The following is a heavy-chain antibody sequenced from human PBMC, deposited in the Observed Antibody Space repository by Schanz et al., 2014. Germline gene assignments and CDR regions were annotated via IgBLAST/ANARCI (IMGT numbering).Heavy chain of an antibody. CDR2: ISGSSSTI. CDR3: TRMDLGDYADQ. CDR1: GFSFTTYS. J-gene: IGHJ5*02. V-gene: IGHV3-48*02. D-gene: IGHD4-17*01. Sequence: EVQLVESGGGLVQPGGSLRLSLVASGFSFTTYSMSWVRQAPGKGLEWISYISGSSSTIFHSDSVRGRFTVSRDNGQNSLFLQMNDLREEDTALYYWTRMDLGDYADQWGQGTLVIASS.